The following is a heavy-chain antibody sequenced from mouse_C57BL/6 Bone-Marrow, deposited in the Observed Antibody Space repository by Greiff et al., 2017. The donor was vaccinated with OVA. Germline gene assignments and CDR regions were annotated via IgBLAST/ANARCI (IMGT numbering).Heavy chain of an antibody. CDR1: GYAFSSYW. CDR2: IYPGDGDT. CDR3: ARSRDGYYVRYFDV. Sequence: VQLQQSGPELVKPGASVKISCKASGYAFSSYWMNWVKQRPGKGLEWIGRIYPGDGDTNYNGKFKGKATLTADKSSSTAYMQLSSLTSEDSAVYFCARSRDGYYVRYFDVWGTGTTVTVSS. V-gene: IGHV1-82*01. D-gene: IGHD2-3*01. J-gene: IGHJ1*03.